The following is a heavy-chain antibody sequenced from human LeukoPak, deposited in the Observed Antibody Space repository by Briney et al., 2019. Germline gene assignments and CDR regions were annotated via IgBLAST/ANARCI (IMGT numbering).Heavy chain of an antibody. Sequence: GGSLRLSCAASGFTFSSYGMHWVRQAPGEGLEWVAFIRYDGSNKYYADSVKGRFTISRDNSKNTLYLQMNSLRAEDTAVYYCAKAVAAAGTLDYWGQGTLVTVSS. V-gene: IGHV3-30*02. CDR3: AKAVAAAGTLDY. CDR2: IRYDGSNK. D-gene: IGHD6-13*01. J-gene: IGHJ4*02. CDR1: GFTFSSYG.